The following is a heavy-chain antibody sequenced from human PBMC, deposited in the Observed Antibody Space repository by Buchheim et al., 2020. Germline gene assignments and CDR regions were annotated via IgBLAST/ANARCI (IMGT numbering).Heavy chain of an antibody. J-gene: IGHJ6*02. CDR3: AREACSSTSCYIPYYYGMDV. CDR1: GFTFSSYW. CDR2: IKQDGSEK. Sequence: EVQLVESGGGLVQPGGSLRLSCAASGFTFSSYWMSWVRLAPGKGLEWVANIKQDGSEKYYVDSVKGRFTISRDNAKNSLYLQMNSLRAEDTAVYYCAREACSSTSCYIPYYYGMDVWGQGTT. V-gene: IGHV3-7*01. D-gene: IGHD2-2*02.